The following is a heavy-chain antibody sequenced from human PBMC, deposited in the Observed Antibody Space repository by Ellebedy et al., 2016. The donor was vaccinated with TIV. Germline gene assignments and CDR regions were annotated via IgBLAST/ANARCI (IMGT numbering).Heavy chain of an antibody. Sequence: AASVKVSCKASGYTFTGYYMHWVRQAPGQGLEWMGWINPNSGGTNYAQKFQGRVTMTRDTSISTAYMELSRLRSDDTAVYYCASPLSTEYYDSSGPTDYWGQGSLVTVSS. J-gene: IGHJ4*02. V-gene: IGHV1-2*02. CDR2: INPNSGGT. CDR1: GYTFTGYY. D-gene: IGHD3-22*01. CDR3: ASPLSTEYYDSSGPTDY.